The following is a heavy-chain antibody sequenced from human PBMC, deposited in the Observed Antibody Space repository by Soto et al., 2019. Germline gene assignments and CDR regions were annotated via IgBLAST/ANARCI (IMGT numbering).Heavy chain of an antibody. D-gene: IGHD1-26*01. CDR2: ISDNGGTT. Sequence: GGSLRLSCAASEFTFSNYAMSWVRQAPGKGLEWVSSISDNGGTTYYADSVKGRFTISRDNSKNTLYLQMNSLRAEDTAVYYCAKENLGATMDVWGQGTTVTVSS. CDR3: AKENLGATMDV. J-gene: IGHJ6*02. V-gene: IGHV3-23*01. CDR1: EFTFSNYA.